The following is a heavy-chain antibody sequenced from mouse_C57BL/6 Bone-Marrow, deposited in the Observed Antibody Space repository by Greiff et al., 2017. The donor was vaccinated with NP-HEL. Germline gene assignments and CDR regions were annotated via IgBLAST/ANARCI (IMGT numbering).Heavy chain of an antibody. CDR2: FYPGGGSI. J-gene: IGHJ3*01. CDR3: ARHEDHYHDGYFLFAY. CDR1: GYTFTEYT. Sequence: VQLQQSGAELVKPGASVKLSCKASGYTFTEYTIHWVKQRSGQGLEWIGWFYPGGGSIKYTEKFKDKATLTADKSSSTVYMELSRLTSEDSAVYFCARHEDHYHDGYFLFAYWGQGTLVTVSA. V-gene: IGHV1-62-2*01. D-gene: IGHD2-3*01.